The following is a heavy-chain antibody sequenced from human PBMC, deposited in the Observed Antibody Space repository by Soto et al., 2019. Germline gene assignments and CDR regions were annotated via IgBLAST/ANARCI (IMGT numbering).Heavy chain of an antibody. CDR2: IYYSGST. CDR1: CGSISSSSYC. V-gene: IGHV4-39*01. Sequence: SDTLSLTWTVSCGSISSSSYCWVLKSHAPGKGLEWIGSIYYSGSTYYNPSLKSRVTISVDTSKNQFSLKLSSVTAADTAVYYCARDYYDSSAQGLFDTWGQGTLVTVSS. J-gene: IGHJ5*02. CDR3: ARDYYDSSAQGLFDT. D-gene: IGHD3-22*01.